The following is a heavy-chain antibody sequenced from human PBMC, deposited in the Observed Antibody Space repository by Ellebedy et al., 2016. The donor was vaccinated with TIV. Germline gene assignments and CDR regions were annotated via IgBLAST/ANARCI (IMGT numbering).Heavy chain of an antibody. J-gene: IGHJ4*02. CDR1: GFTFSSCA. CDR3: AKNMRTVTTTIDN. D-gene: IGHD4-17*01. Sequence: GGSLRLSCAASGFTFSSCAMSWVRQAPGKGLEWVSSISGNGGSTIYGDSVKGRFTISRDNSKNTLYLQMNSLRAEETDIYYSAKNMRTVTTTIDNWGQGTLVTVSS. V-gene: IGHV3-23*01. CDR2: ISGNGGST.